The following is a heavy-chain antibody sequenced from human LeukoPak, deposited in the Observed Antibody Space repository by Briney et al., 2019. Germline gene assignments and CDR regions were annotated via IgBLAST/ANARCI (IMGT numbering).Heavy chain of an antibody. CDR1: GFTFSSYG. V-gene: IGHV3-30*02. Sequence: PGGSLRLSCAASGFTFSSYGMHWVRQAPGKGLEWVAFIRYDGSNKYYADSVKGRFTISRDNSKNTLYLQMNSLRAEDTAVYYCAKDVIPAAITPSYFDYWGQGTLVTVSS. CDR3: AKDVIPAAITPSYFDY. CDR2: IRYDGSNK. J-gene: IGHJ4*02. D-gene: IGHD2-2*02.